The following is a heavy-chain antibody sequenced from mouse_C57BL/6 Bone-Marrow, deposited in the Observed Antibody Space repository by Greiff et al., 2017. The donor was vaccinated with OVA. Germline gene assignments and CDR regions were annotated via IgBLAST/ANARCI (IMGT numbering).Heavy chain of an antibody. V-gene: IGHV1-55*01. CDR2: IYPGSGST. D-gene: IGHD2-4*01. CDR1: GYTFTSYW. CDR3: AGYDYDVDWYFDV. J-gene: IGHJ1*03. Sequence: QVQLKQPGAELVKPGASVKMSCKASGYTFTSYWITWVKQRPGQGLEWIGDIYPGSGSTNYNEKFKSKATLTVDTSSSTAYMQLSSLTSEDSAVYYCAGYDYDVDWYFDVWGTGTTVTVSS.